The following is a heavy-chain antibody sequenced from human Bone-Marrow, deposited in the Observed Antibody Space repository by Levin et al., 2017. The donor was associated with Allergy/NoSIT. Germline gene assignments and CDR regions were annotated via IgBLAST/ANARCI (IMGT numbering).Heavy chain of an antibody. D-gene: IGHD6-6*01. J-gene: IGHJ5*02. CDR1: GYTFATSG. CDR3: ARDAVAARPGWFDP. CDR2: ISAYNGNT. Sequence: ASVKVSCKASGYTFATSGISWVRQAPGQGLEWMGWISAYNGNTHYAQKLQGRVTMTTDTSTTTAYMALRSLRSDDTAVYYCARDAVAARPGWFDPWGQGTLVTVSS. V-gene: IGHV1-18*01.